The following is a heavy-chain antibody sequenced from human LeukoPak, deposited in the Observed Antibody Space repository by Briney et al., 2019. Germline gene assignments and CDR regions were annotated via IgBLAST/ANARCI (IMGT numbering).Heavy chain of an antibody. J-gene: IGHJ4*02. CDR3: ARGKGRFGEDYSSGPGY. Sequence: GGSLRLSCAASGFTFGISWMSWVRQPPGKGLECVANIKPDGTEKYYVDSVKGRFTISRDNAKNSLYLQMNSLRAEDTAVYYCARGKGRFGEDYSSGPGYWGQGTLVTVSS. V-gene: IGHV3-7*01. CDR2: IKPDGTEK. D-gene: IGHD3-22*01. CDR1: GFTFGISW.